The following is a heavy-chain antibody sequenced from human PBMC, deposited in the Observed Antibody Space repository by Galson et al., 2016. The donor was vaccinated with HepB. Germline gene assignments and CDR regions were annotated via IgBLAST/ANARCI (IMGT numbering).Heavy chain of an antibody. V-gene: IGHV5-51*01. CDR1: GYNFTNYW. CDR2: THPGDSDT. D-gene: IGHD2-8*01. Sequence: QSGAEVKKPGESLKISCKGFGYNFTNYWIAWVRQMPGKGLEWMAITHPGDSDTRCSPSFQGQVTISVDKSTSTAFLQWRSLKASDTGMYYCARQQWAQVPDDAFDIWGQGTMVTVSS. J-gene: IGHJ3*02. CDR3: ARQQWAQVPDDAFDI.